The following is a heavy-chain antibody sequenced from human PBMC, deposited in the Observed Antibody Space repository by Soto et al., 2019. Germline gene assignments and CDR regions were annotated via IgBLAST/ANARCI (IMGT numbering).Heavy chain of an antibody. CDR2: INHSGST. J-gene: IGHJ5*02. Sequence: GKGLEWIGEINHSGSTNYNPSLKSRVTISVDTSKNQFSLKLSSVTAEDTAVYYCASSSAVLEWLLNWFDPWGQGTLVTVSS. D-gene: IGHD3-3*01. CDR3: ASSSAVLEWLLNWFDP. V-gene: IGHV4-34*01.